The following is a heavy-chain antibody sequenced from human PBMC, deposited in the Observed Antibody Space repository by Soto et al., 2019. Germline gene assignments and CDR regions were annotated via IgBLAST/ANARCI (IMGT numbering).Heavy chain of an antibody. V-gene: IGHV5-51*01. D-gene: IGHD3-10*01. J-gene: IGHJ4*02. CDR3: ALVVRGVTTDAPYFDH. CDR2: IYPGDSDT. Sequence: GESLKISCKGSGYKFTNYWIGWVRQMPGKGLEWLGLIYPGDSDTRYSSSFQGQVTISADKSINTAYLQWSSLKVSDTAIYYCALVVRGVTTDAPYFDHWGQGTLVTVSS. CDR1: GYKFTNYW.